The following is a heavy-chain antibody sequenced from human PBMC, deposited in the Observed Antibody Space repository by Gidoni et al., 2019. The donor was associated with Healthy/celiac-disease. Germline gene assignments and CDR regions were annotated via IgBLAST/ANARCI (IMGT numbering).Heavy chain of an antibody. CDR2: ISSSSSTI. CDR3: ASEGLELRNLHAFDI. Sequence: EVQLVESGGGLVQPGGSLSLSCAASGFLFSSYSMNWVRQAPGKGLGWVSYISSSSSTIYYADSVKGRFTISRDNAKNSLYLQMNSLRAEDTAVYYCASEGLELRNLHAFDIWGQGTMVTVSS. D-gene: IGHD1-7*01. V-gene: IGHV3-48*01. CDR1: GFLFSSYS. J-gene: IGHJ3*02.